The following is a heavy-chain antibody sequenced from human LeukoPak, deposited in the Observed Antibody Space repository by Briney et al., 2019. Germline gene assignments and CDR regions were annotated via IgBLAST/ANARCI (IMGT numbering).Heavy chain of an antibody. D-gene: IGHD2-2*01. V-gene: IGHV1-2*02. CDR3: AKDDPLQRFDN. CDR2: IKPDSDAT. J-gene: IGHJ4*02. Sequence: GASVKVSCKACGYVFASHWLHWVGQARGQGREWGGYIKPDSDATDLARRFQGRVSLTRDTTIRAAYLELNGLTADDTAVYFSAKDDPLQRFDNWGQGTLVTVSS. CDR1: GYVFASHW.